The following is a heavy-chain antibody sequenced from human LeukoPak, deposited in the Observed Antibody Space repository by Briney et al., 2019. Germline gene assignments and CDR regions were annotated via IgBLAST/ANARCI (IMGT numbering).Heavy chain of an antibody. J-gene: IGHJ5*02. V-gene: IGHV5-51*01. CDR3: ARRAYCGGDCSNWFDP. Sequence: GESLKISCKGSGYSFTSYWISWVRQMPGKGLEWMGIIYPGDSDTRYSPSFQGQVTISADKSISTAYLQWSSLKASDTAMYYCARRAYCGGDCSNWFDPWGQGTLVTVSS. CDR2: IYPGDSDT. CDR1: GYSFTSYW. D-gene: IGHD2-21*02.